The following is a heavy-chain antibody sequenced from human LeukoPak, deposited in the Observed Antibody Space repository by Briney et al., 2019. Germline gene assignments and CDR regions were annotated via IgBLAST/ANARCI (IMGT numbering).Heavy chain of an antibody. Sequence: SETLSLTCTVSGGSVRSGSYYWSWIRQPPGKGLEWIAYMYHGGITNYNPSLKSRVTISIDVSKNLTSLTLSSVTAADTAVYYCARDPWESWGIKYAFDMWGQGTMVTVSS. CDR3: ARDPWESWGIKYAFDM. CDR2: MYHGGIT. V-gene: IGHV4-61*01. CDR1: GGSVRSGSYY. J-gene: IGHJ3*02. D-gene: IGHD3-16*01.